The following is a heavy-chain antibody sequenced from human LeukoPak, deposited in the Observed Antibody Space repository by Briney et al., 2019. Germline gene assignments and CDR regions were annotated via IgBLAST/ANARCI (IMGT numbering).Heavy chain of an antibody. CDR3: AREKDWPEAFDI. CDR2: INHSGST. D-gene: IGHD3/OR15-3a*01. J-gene: IGHJ3*02. CDR1: GGSFSGYY. V-gene: IGHV4-34*01. Sequence: SETLSLTCAVYGGSFSGYYWSWIRQPPGKGLEWIGEINHSGSTSYNPSLKSRVTISVDTSKNQFSLKLSSVTAADAAVYYCAREKDWPEAFDIWGQGTMVTVSS.